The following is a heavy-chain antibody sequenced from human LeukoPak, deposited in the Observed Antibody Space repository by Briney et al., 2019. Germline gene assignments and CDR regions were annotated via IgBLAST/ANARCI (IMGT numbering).Heavy chain of an antibody. V-gene: IGHV3-7*01. CDR2: IKHDGSQK. CDR3: ARDSSRGDFEY. D-gene: IGHD3-10*01. J-gene: IGHJ4*02. Sequence: GSLRLSCAASGFTFSHYLMSWVRRAPGKGLEWVANIKHDGSQKEHVDSVKGRFTISRDNAKNSLFLQMNSLRAEDTAVYFCARDSSRGDFEYWGQGTLVTVSS. CDR1: GFTFSHYL.